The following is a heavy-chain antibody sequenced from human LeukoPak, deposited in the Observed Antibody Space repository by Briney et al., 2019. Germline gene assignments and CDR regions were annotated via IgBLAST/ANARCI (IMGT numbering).Heavy chain of an antibody. CDR1: GFSLSTSGMC. D-gene: IGHD4-17*01. Sequence: SGPTLVNPTQTLTLTCTFSGFSLSTSGMCVSWIRQPPGKALEWLARIDWDDDKYYSTSLKTRLTISKDTSKNQVVLTMTSMDPVDTATYYCAREVTTTASLDYWGQGTLVTVSS. CDR3: AREVTTTASLDY. CDR2: IDWDDDK. V-gene: IGHV2-70*11. J-gene: IGHJ4*02.